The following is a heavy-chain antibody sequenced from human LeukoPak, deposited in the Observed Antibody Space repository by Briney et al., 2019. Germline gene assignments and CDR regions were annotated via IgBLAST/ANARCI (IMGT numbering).Heavy chain of an antibody. Sequence: ASVKVSCKASGYTFTSYGISWARQAPGQGLEWMGWISAYNGNTNYAQKLQGRVTMTTDTSTSTAYMELRSLRSDDTAVYYCARSPGSVRGVIIVYYFDYWGQGTLVTVSS. D-gene: IGHD3-10*01. CDR1: GYTFTSYG. CDR2: ISAYNGNT. CDR3: ARSPGSVRGVIIVYYFDY. J-gene: IGHJ4*02. V-gene: IGHV1-18*01.